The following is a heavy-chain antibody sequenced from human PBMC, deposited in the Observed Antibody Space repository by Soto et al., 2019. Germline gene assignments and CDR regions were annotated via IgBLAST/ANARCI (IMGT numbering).Heavy chain of an antibody. V-gene: IGHV3-15*01. J-gene: IGHJ4*02. CDR3: TTELIQGAYYFDY. Sequence: GGSLRLSCAASGFTFSDHYMDWVRQAPGKGLEWVGRIKSKTDGDTTDYAAPVKGRFTISRDDSKNTLYLQMNSLKTEDTAVYYCTTELIQGAYYFDYWGQGTLVTVSS. CDR2: IKSKTDGDTT. D-gene: IGHD5-18*01. CDR1: GFTFSDHY.